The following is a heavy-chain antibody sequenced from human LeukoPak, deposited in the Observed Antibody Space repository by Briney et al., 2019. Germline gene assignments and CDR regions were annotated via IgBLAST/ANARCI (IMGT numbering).Heavy chain of an antibody. CDR3: ARGRRAMVAMWDS. V-gene: IGHV3-11*01. D-gene: IGHD5-18*01. J-gene: IGHJ4*02. CDR2: ISPSGDTI. Sequence: PGGSLKLSCAASGFTFSDYYMSWIRQAPGKGLEWVSYISPSGDTIYYATSVKGRFIVSRDNAKNSLYLQMNSLRAEDTAVYYCARGRRAMVAMWDSWGQGTLLTVSS. CDR1: GFTFSDYY.